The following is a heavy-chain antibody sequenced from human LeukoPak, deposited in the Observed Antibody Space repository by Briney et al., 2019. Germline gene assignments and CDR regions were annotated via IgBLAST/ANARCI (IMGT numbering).Heavy chain of an antibody. CDR3: ARLRFLGPVEGFAWFDP. J-gene: IGHJ5*02. D-gene: IGHD3-3*01. V-gene: IGHV5-51*01. Sequence: GESLKISCKGLGSSFTISWSAWFGKMPGKGLGWLGIIILVDSDTRYSPSFQGQVTISADKSISTAYLQWSSLKASDTAMYYCARLRFLGPVEGFAWFDPWGQGTLVTVSS. CDR1: GSSFTISW. CDR2: IILVDSDT.